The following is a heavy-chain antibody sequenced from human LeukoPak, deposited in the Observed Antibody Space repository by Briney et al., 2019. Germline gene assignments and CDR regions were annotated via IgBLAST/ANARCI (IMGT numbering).Heavy chain of an antibody. J-gene: IGHJ5*02. Sequence: ASVKVSCKASGYTFSSCAINWVRQAPGQGLEYMGWIDTKTGNPTYAQGFTGRFVFSLDTSVSTAYLQISSLKAEDTAVYYCAKEGGYSSSSGWFDPWGQGTLVTVSS. CDR2: IDTKTGNP. CDR1: GYTFSSCA. V-gene: IGHV7-4-1*02. CDR3: AKEGGYSSSSGWFDP. D-gene: IGHD6-6*01.